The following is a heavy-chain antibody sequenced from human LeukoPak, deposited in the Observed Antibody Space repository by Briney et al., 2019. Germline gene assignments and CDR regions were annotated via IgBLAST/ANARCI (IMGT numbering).Heavy chain of an antibody. D-gene: IGHD5-12*01. CDR3: ARDVYSGYDFASHDAFDI. J-gene: IGHJ3*02. Sequence: GGSLRLSCAASGFTFSSYSMNWVRQAPGKGLEWVSSISSSSSYIYYADSVKGRFTISRDNAKNSLYLQMNSLRAEDTAVYYCARDVYSGYDFASHDAFDIWGQGTMVTVSS. CDR2: ISSSSSYI. V-gene: IGHV3-21*01. CDR1: GFTFSSYS.